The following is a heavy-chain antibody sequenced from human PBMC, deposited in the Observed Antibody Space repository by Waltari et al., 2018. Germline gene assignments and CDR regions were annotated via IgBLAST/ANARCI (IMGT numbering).Heavy chain of an antibody. CDR2: INHSGST. Sequence: QVQLQQWGAGLLKPSETLSLTCAVYGGSFSGYYWSWIRQPPGKGLEWIGEINHSGSTNYNPSLKSRVTISVDTSKNQFSLKLSSVTAADTAVYYCARGRSSGYYYRLGSFDYWGQGTLVTVSS. CDR3: ARGRSSGYYYRLGSFDY. D-gene: IGHD3-22*01. V-gene: IGHV4-34*01. CDR1: GGSFSGYY. J-gene: IGHJ4*02.